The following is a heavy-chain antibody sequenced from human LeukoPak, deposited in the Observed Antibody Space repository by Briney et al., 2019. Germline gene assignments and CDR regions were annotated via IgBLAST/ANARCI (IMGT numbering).Heavy chain of an antibody. CDR2: INAGNGNT. CDR3: ARDRGTGTTGLDWFDP. J-gene: IGHJ5*02. D-gene: IGHD1-1*01. V-gene: IGHV1-3*01. CDR1: GYTFTSYA. Sequence: ASVKVSCKASGYTFTSYAMHWVRQAPGQRLEWMEWINAGNGNTKYSQKFQGRVTITRDTSASTAYMELSSLRSEDTAVYYCARDRGTGTTGLDWFDPWGQGTLVTVSS.